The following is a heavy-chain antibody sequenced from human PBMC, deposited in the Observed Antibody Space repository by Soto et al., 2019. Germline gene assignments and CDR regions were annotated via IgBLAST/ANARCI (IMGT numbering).Heavy chain of an antibody. CDR3: ASHDPGARFDP. V-gene: IGHV1-2*02. Sequence: VQLVQSGAGGKKPGASVKVPAKAPSYIFTASFKNWVRQPPGQGLEWMGWINPNNGATHYGLSFQGRVTMTRDTSISTAYMELSSLRSDDTAVYYCASHDPGARFDPWGQGTLVIVSS. CDR2: INPNNGAT. CDR1: SYIFTASF. D-gene: IGHD1-1*01. J-gene: IGHJ5*02.